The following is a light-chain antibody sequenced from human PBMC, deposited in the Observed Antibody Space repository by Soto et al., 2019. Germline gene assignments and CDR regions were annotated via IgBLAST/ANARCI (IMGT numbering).Light chain of an antibody. CDR1: SSNIGAGYD. CDR2: GNS. Sequence: QSVLTQPPSVSGAPGQRVTITCTGSSSNIGAGYDVHWYQQLPGTAPKLLIYGNSNRPSGVPDRFSGSKSGTSASLAITGLQAEDEAGYYCQSYDNSLSGHVVFGGGTKLTVL. J-gene: IGLJ2*01. V-gene: IGLV1-40*01. CDR3: QSYDNSLSGHVV.